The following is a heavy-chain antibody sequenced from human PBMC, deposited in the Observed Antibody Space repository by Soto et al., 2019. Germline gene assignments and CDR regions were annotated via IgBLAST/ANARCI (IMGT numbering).Heavy chain of an antibody. CDR1: GFTFSRYD. CDR2: ISSTNIM. V-gene: IGHV3-48*02. CDR3: ARGNGMDV. Sequence: EVQLVESGGGLIQPGGSLRLSCTSSGFTFSRYDINWVRQAPGKGQQWISYISSTNIMYYADSVRGRFSICRDNAKNSLFRQMNSLRDEDTAVFYCARGNGMDVWGQGTTVSVSS. J-gene: IGHJ6*02.